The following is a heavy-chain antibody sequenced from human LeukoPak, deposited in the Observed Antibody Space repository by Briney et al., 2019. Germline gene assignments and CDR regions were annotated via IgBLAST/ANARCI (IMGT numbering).Heavy chain of an antibody. J-gene: IGHJ4*02. CDR2: ISSNGGSS. D-gene: IGHD1-1*01. Sequence: GGSLRLSCSASGFTFSAYAMHWVRQAPGKGLEYVSGISSNGGSSFYADSVKGRFTISRDNSKNTLYLQMSSLRAEDTAVYYCVKITSVTGGDCWGQGTRLTVSS. V-gene: IGHV3-64D*09. CDR3: VKITSVTGGDC. CDR1: GFTFSAYA.